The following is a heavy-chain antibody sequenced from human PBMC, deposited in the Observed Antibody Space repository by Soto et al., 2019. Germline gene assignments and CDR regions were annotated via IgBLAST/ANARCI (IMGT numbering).Heavy chain of an antibody. CDR3: AKGEAYCGGYCHWGVDSFDI. D-gene: IGHD2-21*02. CDR2: ISGSGGST. CDR1: GFTFSSYA. Sequence: GGSLRLSCAASGFTFSSYAMSWVRQAPGKGLEWVSAISGSGGSTYYADSVKGRFTISRHNSKNTLYLQMNSLRAEDTAVYYCAKGEAYCGGYCHWGVDSFDIWGQGTMVTVSS. V-gene: IGHV3-23*01. J-gene: IGHJ3*02.